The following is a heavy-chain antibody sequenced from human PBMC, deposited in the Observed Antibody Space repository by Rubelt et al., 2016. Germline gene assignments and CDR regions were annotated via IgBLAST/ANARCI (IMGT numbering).Heavy chain of an antibody. CDR2: IYHSGSI. CDR1: GYSSGYY. CDR3: ARENLRGLGRFDP. V-gene: IGHV4-38-2*02. Sequence: QVQLQGSGPGLVKPSETLSLTCSVSGYSSGYYWGWIRQPPGKGLAWIGSIYHSGSIYYNPSLKSRVTISLDTSKNQFSLKLGAGTAADTAVYWCARENLRGLGRFDPWGQGTLVTVSS. D-gene: IGHD6-19*01. J-gene: IGHJ5*02.